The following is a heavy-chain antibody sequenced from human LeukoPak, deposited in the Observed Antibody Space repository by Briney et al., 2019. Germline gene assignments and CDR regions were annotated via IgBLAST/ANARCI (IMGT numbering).Heavy chain of an antibody. D-gene: IGHD6-6*01. CDR1: GCTFSTYG. CDR2: IWYDGSNQ. J-gene: IGHJ6*03. CDR3: AKAGFSSSSSGYYYYMDV. V-gene: IGHV3-33*06. Sequence: GTSLRLSCAASGCTFSTYGMHWVRQAPGKGLEWVALIWYDGSNQYYAGSVKGRFTISRDNSRNTLYMQMNSLRAEDTALYFCAKAGFSSSSSGYYYYMDVWGKGTTVTVSS.